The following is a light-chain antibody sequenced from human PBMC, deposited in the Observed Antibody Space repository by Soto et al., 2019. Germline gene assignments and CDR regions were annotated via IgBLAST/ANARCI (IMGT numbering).Light chain of an antibody. Sequence: QSALTQPASVSGSPGQSITISCTGTSSDVGSYDLVSWYQQHPGKAPTLMIYEVSKRPSGVSNRFSGSKSGNTASLTISGLQAEDASDYYCCSYAGGSTYAVFGGGTKLTVL. CDR2: EVS. CDR1: SSDVGSYDL. J-gene: IGLJ2*01. V-gene: IGLV2-23*02. CDR3: CSYAGGSTYAV.